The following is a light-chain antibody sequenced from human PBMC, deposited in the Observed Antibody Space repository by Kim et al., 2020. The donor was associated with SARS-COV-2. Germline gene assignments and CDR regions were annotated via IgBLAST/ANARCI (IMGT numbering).Light chain of an antibody. J-gene: IGLJ3*02. CDR3: QVWDSSSDHPV. CDR1: NIGSKS. CDR2: YDS. V-gene: IGLV3-21*04. Sequence: APGKTARITCGGNNIGSKSVHWYQQKPGQAPVLVIYYDSARPSGIPERFSGSNSGNTATLPISRVEAGDEADYYCQVWDSSSDHPVFGGGTQLTVL.